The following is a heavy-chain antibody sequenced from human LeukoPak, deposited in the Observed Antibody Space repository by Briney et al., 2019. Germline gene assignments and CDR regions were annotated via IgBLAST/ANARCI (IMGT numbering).Heavy chain of an antibody. CDR1: GGTFSSYA. D-gene: IGHD2-15*01. J-gene: IGHJ5*02. Sequence: SVKVSCKASGGTFSSYAISWVRQAPGQGLEWMGGIIPIFGTANYAQKFQGRVTITADESTSTAYMELSSLRSEDTAVYYCARDVDCSGGSCYSTGWFDPWGQGTLVTVSS. CDR3: ARDVDCSGGSCYSTGWFDP. V-gene: IGHV1-69*01. CDR2: IIPIFGTA.